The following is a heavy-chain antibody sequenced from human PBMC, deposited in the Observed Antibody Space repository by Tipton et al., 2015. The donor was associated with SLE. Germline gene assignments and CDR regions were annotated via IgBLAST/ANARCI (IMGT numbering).Heavy chain of an antibody. Sequence: TLSLTCTVSGGSISSGSYYWSWIRQPPGKGLEWIGSIYYSGSTYYNPSLKSRVTISVDTSKNQFSLKLSSVTAADTAVYYCARVGENYYDSSGYYYYWGQGTLVTVSS. CDR2: IYYSGST. CDR1: GGSISSGSYY. V-gene: IGHV4-39*07. J-gene: IGHJ4*02. CDR3: ARVGENYYDSSGYYYY. D-gene: IGHD3-22*01.